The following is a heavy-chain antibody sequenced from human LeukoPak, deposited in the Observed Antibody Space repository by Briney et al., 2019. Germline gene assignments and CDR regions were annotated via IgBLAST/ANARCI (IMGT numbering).Heavy chain of an antibody. CDR3: ARAYQPLGGLSFPDS. J-gene: IGHJ5*01. Sequence: ASVKVSCKVSGYTLTELSMHWVRQAPGQGLEWMGWINTNTGDPTYAQDFTGRFVFSVDTSVSTAYLQISSLKAEDTAVYYCARAYQPLGGLSFPDSWGQGTLVTVSS. CDR2: INTNTGDP. CDR1: GYTLTELS. D-gene: IGHD3-16*02. V-gene: IGHV7-4-1*02.